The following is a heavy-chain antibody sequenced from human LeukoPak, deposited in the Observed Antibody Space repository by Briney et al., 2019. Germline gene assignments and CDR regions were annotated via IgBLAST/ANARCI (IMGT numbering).Heavy chain of an antibody. Sequence: PSQTLSLTCTVSGGSISTDLYYWTWIRQPAGKGLEWIGRIYSNGWTDYKPPLKSRVSISIDTSKNHFSLKMSLATAADTALYYCARGSGWNSFDPWGQGTVVSVSS. J-gene: IGHJ5*02. D-gene: IGHD6-19*01. CDR3: ARGSGWNSFDP. CDR2: IYSNGWT. CDR1: GGSISTDLYY. V-gene: IGHV4-61*02.